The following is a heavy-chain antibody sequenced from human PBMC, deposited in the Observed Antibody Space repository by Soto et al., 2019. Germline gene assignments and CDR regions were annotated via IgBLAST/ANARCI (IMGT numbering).Heavy chain of an antibody. CDR2: ISYDGSNK. CDR1: GFTFSSYG. Sequence: VQLVESGGGLVQPGGSLRLSCAASGFTFSSYGMHWVRQAPGKGLEWVAFISYDGSNKYYADSVKGRFTISRDNSKNTLYLQMNSLRAEDTAVYYCISTGGYFDYWGQGTLVTVSS. CDR3: ISTGGYFDY. D-gene: IGHD4-17*01. J-gene: IGHJ4*02. V-gene: IGHV3-30*03.